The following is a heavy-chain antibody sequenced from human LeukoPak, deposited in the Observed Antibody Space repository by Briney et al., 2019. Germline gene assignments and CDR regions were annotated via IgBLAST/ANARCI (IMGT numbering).Heavy chain of an antibody. J-gene: IGHJ4*02. Sequence: GGSLRLSCATSGFTFGDYAMSWVRQAPGKGLEWVGFLRAKRSTGTTDCAASVKGRFTISRDDSKSIAYLQMDSLKTEDTAVYYCTRGVRLSTSGVVYYFDYWGQGTLVTVSS. CDR2: LRAKRSTGTT. CDR1: GFTFGDYA. D-gene: IGHD3-3*01. CDR3: TRGVRLSTSGVVYYFDY. V-gene: IGHV3-49*04.